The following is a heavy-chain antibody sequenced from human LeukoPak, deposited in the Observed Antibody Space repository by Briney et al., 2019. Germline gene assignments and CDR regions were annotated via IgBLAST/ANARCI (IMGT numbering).Heavy chain of an antibody. CDR2: INWDGSLI. CDR3: ARDMTAHSSAVSGVPGDY. V-gene: IGHV3-43D*03. CDR1: GFSFDDHA. Sequence: HSGGSLRLPCAASGFSFDDHAMHWVRQAPGKGLEWVSLINWDGSLIYYGDSVRGRFTISRDNSKNSLFLQMHSLRAEDSAFYYCARDMTAHSSAVSGVPGDYWGQGTLVTVSS. D-gene: IGHD2-21*02. J-gene: IGHJ4*02.